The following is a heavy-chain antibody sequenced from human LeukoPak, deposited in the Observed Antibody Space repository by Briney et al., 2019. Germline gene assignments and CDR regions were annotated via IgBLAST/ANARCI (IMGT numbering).Heavy chain of an antibody. Sequence: SETLSLTCTVSGGSIISGGYYWNWIRQHPGKGLEWIGYMYYSGSTYYNPSLKSRVIISVDTSTNQFSLKLSSVTAADTAVYYCASHSTVTFNSWGPGTLVTVSS. CDR2: MYYSGST. V-gene: IGHV4-31*03. CDR1: GGSIISGGYY. CDR3: ASHSTVTFNS. D-gene: IGHD4-17*01. J-gene: IGHJ5*01.